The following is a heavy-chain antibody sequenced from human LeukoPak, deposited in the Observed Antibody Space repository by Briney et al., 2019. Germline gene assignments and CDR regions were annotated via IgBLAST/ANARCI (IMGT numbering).Heavy chain of an antibody. V-gene: IGHV3-30-3*01. CDR2: ISYDGSNK. J-gene: IGHJ4*02. CDR1: GFTFSSYA. CDR3: AREDEFKSLDY. Sequence: EGSLRLSCAASGFTFSSYAMHWVRQAPGKGLEWVAVISYDGSNKYYADSVKGRFTISRDNSKNTLYLQMNSLRAEDTAVYYCAREDEFKSLDYWGQGTLVTVSS.